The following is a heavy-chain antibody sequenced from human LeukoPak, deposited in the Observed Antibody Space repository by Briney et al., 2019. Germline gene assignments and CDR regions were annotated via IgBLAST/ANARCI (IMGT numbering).Heavy chain of an antibody. CDR2: ISYDGSKK. CDR1: GFTFSSYG. J-gene: IGHJ4*02. D-gene: IGHD3-3*01. V-gene: IGHV3-30*18. CDR3: AKFSLDFWSGYYPYYFDY. Sequence: PGRSLRLSCAASGFTFSSYGMHWVRQAPGKGLEWVAVISYDGSKKYYADSVKGRFTISRDNSKSTLYLQMNSLRAEDTAVYYCAKFSLDFWSGYYPYYFDYWGQGTLVTVSS.